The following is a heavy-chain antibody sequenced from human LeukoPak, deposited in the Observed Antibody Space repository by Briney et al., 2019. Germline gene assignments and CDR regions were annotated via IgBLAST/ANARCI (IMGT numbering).Heavy chain of an antibody. J-gene: IGHJ4*02. V-gene: IGHV4-34*01. CDR2: ISHYGST. Sequence: SETLSLTCGGYSGSFSGYYWSWIRQSPGKGLEWIGEISHYGSTNYKPSLKSRVTISLDMSKTQFSLKLSSVTAADTAVYYCARRSTQLVFDYWGQGTLVTVSA. CDR3: ARRSTQLVFDY. D-gene: IGHD1-1*01. CDR1: SGSFSGYY.